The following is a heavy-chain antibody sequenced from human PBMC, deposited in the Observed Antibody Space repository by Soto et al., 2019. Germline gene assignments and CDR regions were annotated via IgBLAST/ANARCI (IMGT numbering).Heavy chain of an antibody. D-gene: IGHD5-18*01. CDR2: IIPIFGTA. CDR1: GGTFSSYA. Sequence: SVKVSCKASGGTFSSYAISWVRQAPGQGLEWMGGIIPIFGTANYAQKFQGRVTITADESTSTAYMELSGLRSEDTAVYYCAREVRGYSYGDYGMDVWGQGTTVTVSS. CDR3: AREVRGYSYGDYGMDV. J-gene: IGHJ6*02. V-gene: IGHV1-69*13.